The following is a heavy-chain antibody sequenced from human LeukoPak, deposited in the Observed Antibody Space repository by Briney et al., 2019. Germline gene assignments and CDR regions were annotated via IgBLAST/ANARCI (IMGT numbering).Heavy chain of an antibody. CDR1: GFTFRSAW. D-gene: IGHD3-10*01. Sequence: GGSLTLSCAASGFTFRSAWMHWVRQAPGKGLVWVSRIRGDGGDANYADFAKGRYTISRDNAKSTLYLQMNGLGVEDTAVYYCVRDIVAGSGSYSDWGQGTLVTVSS. V-gene: IGHV3-74*01. J-gene: IGHJ4*02. CDR2: IRGDGGDA. CDR3: VRDIVAGSGSYSD.